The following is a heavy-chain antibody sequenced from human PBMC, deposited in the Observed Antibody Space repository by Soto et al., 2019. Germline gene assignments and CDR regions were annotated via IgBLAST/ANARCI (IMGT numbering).Heavy chain of an antibody. V-gene: IGHV3-53*02. CDR2: IYRDGTT. J-gene: IGHJ5*02. D-gene: IGHD3-10*01. CDR3: ARELQVDPRWFDP. Sequence: EVQLVETGGGLIPPGGSLRLSCSASGFTVSSNYMSWVRQAPGKGLEWVSVIYRDGTTYYSDSVQGRFTISRDNSKNIVYLQMHRLGGEDTAVYYCARELQVDPRWFDPWGQGTLVTVSS. CDR1: GFTVSSNY.